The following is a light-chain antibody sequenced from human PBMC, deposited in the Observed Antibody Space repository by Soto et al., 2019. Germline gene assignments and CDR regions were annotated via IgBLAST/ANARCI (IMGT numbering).Light chain of an antibody. CDR3: QQYDGSPRT. V-gene: IGKV3-20*01. Sequence: EIVLTQSPGTLSLSPGERATLSCRASQYVSTTFLAWYQQKPGQAPRLLIYGASNRATGIPDRFSGSGSGTDFTLTISRPEPEDFAVYYCQQYDGSPRTFGQGTKVEIK. CDR1: QYVSTTF. CDR2: GAS. J-gene: IGKJ1*01.